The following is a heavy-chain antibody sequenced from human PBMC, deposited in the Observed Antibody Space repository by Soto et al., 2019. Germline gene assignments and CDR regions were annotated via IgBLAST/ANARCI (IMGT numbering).Heavy chain of an antibody. J-gene: IGHJ6*02. V-gene: IGHV4-31*01. Sequence: QVQLQESGPGLVKPSQTLSLTCTVSGGSISSGGYYWSWIRQHPGKGLEWIGYIYYSGSTYYNPSLKSPVTISVDTSKNQFSLKLSSVTAADTAVYYCARGRVTPKRYYYYGMDVWGQGTTVTVSS. CDR1: GGSISSGGYY. CDR2: IYYSGST. D-gene: IGHD4-4*01. CDR3: ARGRVTPKRYYYYGMDV.